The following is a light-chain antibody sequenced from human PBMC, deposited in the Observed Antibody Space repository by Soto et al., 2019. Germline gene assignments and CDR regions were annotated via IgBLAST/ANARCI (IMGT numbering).Light chain of an antibody. CDR3: QQRCNWPLVT. CDR1: QSVSGC. CDR2: DAS. Sequence: EIVLTQSPATLSLSPGERATLSCRASQSVSGCLAWYQQKPGQAPRLLIFDASNRATGIPARFSGSGSGTDFTLTISSLEPEDFAIYYCQQRCNWPLVTFGGGTKVDIK. V-gene: IGKV3-11*01. J-gene: IGKJ4*01.